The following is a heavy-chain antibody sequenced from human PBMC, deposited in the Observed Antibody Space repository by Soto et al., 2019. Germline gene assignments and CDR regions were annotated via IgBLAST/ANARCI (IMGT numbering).Heavy chain of an antibody. D-gene: IGHD2-2*01. V-gene: IGHV1-69*02. CDR2: IIPMLTVT. CDR1: GGTFSTYT. Sequence: QVHLEQSGAEVKKPGSSVMVSCKAAGGTFSTYTLIWVRQAPGQGLEWMGRIIPMLTVTNSAQKFQGRVTLTADKSTSTAFMELTSLTSDDTAVYYCSIGSWSAETFDVWGQGPMVTVSS. J-gene: IGHJ3*01. CDR3: SIGSWSAETFDV.